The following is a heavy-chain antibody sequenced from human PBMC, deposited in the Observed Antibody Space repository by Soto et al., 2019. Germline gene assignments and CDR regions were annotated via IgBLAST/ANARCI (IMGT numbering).Heavy chain of an antibody. J-gene: IGHJ4*02. CDR1: GGTLSTYA. D-gene: IGHD6-13*01. CDR3: AGRGPAAGKTIFVN. Sequence: SVKVSCKASGGTLSTYAVSWVRQAPGQGLERMRGIIPIFGTAKYAQKFQDRVTITADESTRTAYMELSSLSSEDTAMNYWAGRGPAAGKTIFVNWGQGTLGTV. V-gene: IGHV1-69*13. CDR2: IIPIFGTA.